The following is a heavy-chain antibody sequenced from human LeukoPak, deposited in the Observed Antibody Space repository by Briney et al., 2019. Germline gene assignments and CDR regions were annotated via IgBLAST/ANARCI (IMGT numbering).Heavy chain of an antibody. Sequence: PGGSLRLSCAASGFTLSSYWMHWLRQEPRKGLVWVSRISTDGSSRSYADSVKGRFTISRDNGKNTLYLQMNSLRAEYTAVYYCARHVHCSGGGCYRYGMDGWGQGTTVTVSS. CDR3: ARHVHCSGGGCYRYGMDG. CDR1: GFTLSSYW. D-gene: IGHD2-15*01. V-gene: IGHV3-74*01. J-gene: IGHJ6*02. CDR2: ISTDGSSR.